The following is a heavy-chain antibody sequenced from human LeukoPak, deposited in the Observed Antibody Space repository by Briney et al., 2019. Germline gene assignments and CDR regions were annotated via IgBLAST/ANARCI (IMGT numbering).Heavy chain of an antibody. D-gene: IGHD3-10*01. CDR2: ISTGGAST. CDR3: AKPRGSGSYMAFDY. J-gene: IGHJ4*02. CDR1: GFTFSNYA. Sequence: GGSLRLSCAASGFTFSNYAMNWVRQAPGKGLEWVSTISTGGASTLYADSVKGRFTISRDNSKNTLSLQMNSLRAEDTAMYYCAKPRGSGSYMAFDYWGQGTLVTVSS. V-gene: IGHV3-23*01.